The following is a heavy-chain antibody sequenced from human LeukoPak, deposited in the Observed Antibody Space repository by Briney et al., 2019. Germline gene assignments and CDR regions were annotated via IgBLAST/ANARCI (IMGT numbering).Heavy chain of an antibody. J-gene: IGHJ4*02. CDR1: GFTFSNYA. V-gene: IGHV3-23*01. CDR3: AKDREEYSSSWNYFDY. CDR2: ISGNGRSI. Sequence: PGGSLRLSCATSGFTFSNYAMNWVRQAPGKGLEWVSGISGNGRSIYYTDSLKGRFTISRDSSKNTLYLQMSSLRAEDTAVYYCAKDREEYSSSWNYFDYWGQGTLVTVSS. D-gene: IGHD6-13*01.